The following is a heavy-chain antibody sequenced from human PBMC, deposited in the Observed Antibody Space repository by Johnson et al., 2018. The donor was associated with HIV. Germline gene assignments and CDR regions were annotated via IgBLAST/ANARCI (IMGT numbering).Heavy chain of an antibody. V-gene: IGHV3-53*01. J-gene: IGHJ3*02. CDR3: ARGGRRQEAFSI. CDR1: GFTVSSNY. D-gene: IGHD6-6*01. CDR2: IYSGGST. Sequence: VQLVESGGGLIQPGGSLRLSCAASGFTVSSNYMSWVRQAPGKGLEWVSVIYSGGSTYYTDSVKGRFTLSRDNSKNTLYHSMNSLRAEDTAVCYCARGGRRQEAFSIWGQGAMVTVSS.